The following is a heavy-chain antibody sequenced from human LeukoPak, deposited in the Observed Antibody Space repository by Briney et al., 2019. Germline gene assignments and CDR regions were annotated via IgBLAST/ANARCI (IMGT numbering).Heavy chain of an antibody. D-gene: IGHD6-25*01. CDR1: GFTVNNYY. Sequence: TGGSLRLSCAVSGFTVNNYYMTWVRQAPGKGLEWVSVLYGGGSTYYADSAEGRFTISRDNSKNTLYLQMNSLRAEDTAVYYCARGHGAYTSVPYRYIGMDVWGQGTTVTVSS. CDR2: LYGGGST. V-gene: IGHV3-66*01. CDR3: ARGHGAYTSVPYRYIGMDV. J-gene: IGHJ6*02.